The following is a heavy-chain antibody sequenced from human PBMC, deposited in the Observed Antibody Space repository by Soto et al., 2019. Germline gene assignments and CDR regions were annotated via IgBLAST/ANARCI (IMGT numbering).Heavy chain of an antibody. D-gene: IGHD1-1*01. CDR2: ITWNSGSK. Sequence: GGSLRLSCAASGFTFDDYAMHCVRQPPGKGLEWVSGITWNSGSKDYADSVKGRFTISRDNRKNSLYLQMNSLRGEDTALYYCTTTYPNDDSRVVAYWGQGTLVTVSS. V-gene: IGHV3-9*01. CDR1: GFTFDDYA. CDR3: TTTYPNDDSRVVAY. J-gene: IGHJ4*02.